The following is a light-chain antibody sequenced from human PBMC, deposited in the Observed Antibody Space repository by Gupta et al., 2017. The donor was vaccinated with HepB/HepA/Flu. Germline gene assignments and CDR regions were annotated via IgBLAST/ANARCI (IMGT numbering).Light chain of an antibody. CDR1: QSVLYSSISKNY. CDR2: WAS. CDR3: QQYHTTPYT. V-gene: IGKV4-1*01. J-gene: IGKJ2*01. Sequence: IXMTXSPXXXXVXLXXXATINCKSSQSVLYSSISKNYLAWYQHKPGQPPRLLIYWASTRESGVPDRFSGSGSGTDFTLTISSLQAEDVAVYYCQQYHTTPYTFGQGTKLEIK.